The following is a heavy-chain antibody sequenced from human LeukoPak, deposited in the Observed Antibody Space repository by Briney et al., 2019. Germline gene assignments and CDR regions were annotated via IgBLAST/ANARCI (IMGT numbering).Heavy chain of an antibody. CDR1: GFTFSHAW. V-gene: IGHV3-15*01. D-gene: IGHD6-13*01. J-gene: IGHJ4*02. CDR3: TQVGMADY. Sequence: PGGSLRLSCAASGFTFSHAWMSWVRQAPGKGLEWVGRINSKTSGGTTDYAAPVKGRFTISGDDSKHTLYLQMNSLKTEDAAVYYCTQVGMADYWGQGSLVTVSS. CDR2: INSKTSGGTT.